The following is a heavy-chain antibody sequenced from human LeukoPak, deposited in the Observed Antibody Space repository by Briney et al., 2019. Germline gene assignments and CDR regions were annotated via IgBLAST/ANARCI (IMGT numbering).Heavy chain of an antibody. Sequence: GGSLRLSCAASGFTFSSYAMHWVRQAPGKGLEWVAVISYDGSNKYYADSAKGRFTISRDNSKNTLYLQMNSLRAEDTAVYYCARESASGWSNWFDPWGQGTLVTVSS. V-gene: IGHV3-30-3*01. CDR1: GFTFSSYA. J-gene: IGHJ5*02. D-gene: IGHD6-19*01. CDR3: ARESASGWSNWFDP. CDR2: ISYDGSNK.